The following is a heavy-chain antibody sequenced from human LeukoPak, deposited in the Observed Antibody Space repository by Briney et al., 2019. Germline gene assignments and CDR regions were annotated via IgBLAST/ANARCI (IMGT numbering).Heavy chain of an antibody. CDR1: GFTFDDYA. J-gene: IGHJ4*02. Sequence: LTGRSLRLSCAASGFTFDDYAMHWVRQAPGQGLEWVSGISWNGGDLDYADSVKGRFTISRDNAKNSLYLQMNSLRPGDTALYYCTKVRGYSYGYFDFWGLGTLVTVSS. D-gene: IGHD5-18*01. CDR3: TKVRGYSYGYFDF. CDR2: ISWNGGDL. V-gene: IGHV3-9*01.